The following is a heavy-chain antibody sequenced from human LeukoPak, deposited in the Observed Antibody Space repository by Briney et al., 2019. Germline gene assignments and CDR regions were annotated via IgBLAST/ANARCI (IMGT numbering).Heavy chain of an antibody. CDR2: IYTSGST. V-gene: IGHV4-4*07. Sequence: SETLSLTCTVSGGSISSYYWSWIRQPAGKGLEWIGRIYTSGSTNYNPSLKSRVTISVDTSKNQFSLKLSSVTAADTAVYYCARRGQLTGYFDYWGQGTLVTVSS. CDR3: ARRGQLTGYFDY. CDR1: GGSISSYY. D-gene: IGHD5-18*01. J-gene: IGHJ4*02.